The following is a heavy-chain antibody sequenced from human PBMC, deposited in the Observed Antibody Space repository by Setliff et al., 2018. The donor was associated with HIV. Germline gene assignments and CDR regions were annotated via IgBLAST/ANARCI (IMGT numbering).Heavy chain of an antibody. CDR1: GGTFSSYA. J-gene: IGHJ3*02. D-gene: IGHD6-13*01. CDR2: IIPIFGTA. CDR3: AREDGVFAFDI. V-gene: IGHV1-69*06. Sequence: SVKVSCKASGGTFSSYAISWVRQAPGQGLEWMGRIIPIFGTANYAQKFEGRVTITADKSTSTAYMEVNSLRFEDTAMYYCAREDGVFAFDIWGQGTMVTVSS.